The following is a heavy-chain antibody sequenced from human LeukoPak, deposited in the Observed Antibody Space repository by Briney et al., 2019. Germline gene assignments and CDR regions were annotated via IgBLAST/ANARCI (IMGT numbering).Heavy chain of an antibody. CDR1: GGSISSSSYY. D-gene: IGHD1-26*01. J-gene: IGHJ5*02. V-gene: IGHV4-39*07. Sequence: PSETLSLTCTVSGGSISSSSYYWGWIRQPPGKGLEWIGSIYYSGSTYYNPSLKSRVTISVDTSKNQFSLKLSSVTAADTAVYYCARDDLLRPDLWGQGTLVTVSS. CDR3: ARDDLLRPDL. CDR2: IYYSGST.